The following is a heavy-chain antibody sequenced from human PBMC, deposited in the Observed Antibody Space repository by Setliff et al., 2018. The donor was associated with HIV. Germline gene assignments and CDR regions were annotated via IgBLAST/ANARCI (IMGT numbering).Heavy chain of an antibody. CDR3: ASDISPDDGYNRLHYVDY. Sequence: SETLSLTCTVSSGSVSRSDYYWGWIRQTPGKGLEWIGSIYWSGLTFYNPSLKSRVTVSVDTSKNQFSLRLNSVTAADTAGYYRASDISPDDGYNRLHYVDYWGQGTLVTVSS. J-gene: IGHJ4*02. D-gene: IGHD5-12*01. CDR2: IYWSGLT. CDR1: SGSVSRSDYY. V-gene: IGHV4-39*01.